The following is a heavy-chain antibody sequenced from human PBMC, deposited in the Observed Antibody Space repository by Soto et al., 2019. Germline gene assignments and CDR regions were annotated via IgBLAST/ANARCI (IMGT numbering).Heavy chain of an antibody. V-gene: IGHV1-3*01. CDR3: ARILGYCSGGSCDY. Sequence: QVQLVQSGAEVKKPGASVKVSCKASGYTFTSYAMHWVRQAPGQRLEWRGRINAGNGNTKYSQKFQGRVTITRDTSASTAYMELSSLRSEDTAVYYCARILGYCSGGSCDYWGQGTLVIVSS. CDR1: GYTFTSYA. CDR2: INAGNGNT. J-gene: IGHJ4*02. D-gene: IGHD2-15*01.